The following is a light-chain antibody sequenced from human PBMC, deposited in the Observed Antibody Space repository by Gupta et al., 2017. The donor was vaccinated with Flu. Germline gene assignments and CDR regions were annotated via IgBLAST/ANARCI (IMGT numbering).Light chain of an antibody. CDR3: QQYGSSPNT. J-gene: IGKJ2*01. CDR1: QSVSSSY. V-gene: IGKV3-20*01. Sequence: GTLSLSPGERATLSCRASQSVSSSYLAWYQQKPGQAPRLLIYGASSRATGIPDRFSGSGSGTDFTLTISRREPEDFAVYYCQQYGSSPNTFGKGTKLEIK. CDR2: GAS.